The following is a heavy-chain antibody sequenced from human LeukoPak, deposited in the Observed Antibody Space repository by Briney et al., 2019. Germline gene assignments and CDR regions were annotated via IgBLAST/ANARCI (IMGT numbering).Heavy chain of an antibody. CDR2: INHSGST. CDR3: ARMTPGIAAAGNWEDY. Sequence: SETLSLTCAVYGGSFSGYYWSWIRQPPGKGLEWIGEINHSGSTNYNPSLKSRVTISVDTSKNQFSLKLSSVTAADTAVYYCARMTPGIAAAGNWEDYWGQGTLVTASS. CDR1: GGSFSGYY. V-gene: IGHV4-34*01. J-gene: IGHJ4*02. D-gene: IGHD6-13*01.